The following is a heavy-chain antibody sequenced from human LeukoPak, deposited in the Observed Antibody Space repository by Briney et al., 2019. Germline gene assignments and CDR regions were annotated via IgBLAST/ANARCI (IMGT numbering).Heavy chain of an antibody. CDR2: ISSSTTYM. CDR1: GFTFSTYN. Sequence: GGSLRLSCAASGFTFSTYNMNWVRQAPGKGLEWVSSISSSTTYMYYADSLKGRFTISRDNAKNSLYLQMNSLRAEDTAVYYCARDVEGPRSWYSDYWGQGTLVTVSS. CDR3: ARDVEGPRSWYSDY. D-gene: IGHD6-13*01. V-gene: IGHV3-21*01. J-gene: IGHJ4*02.